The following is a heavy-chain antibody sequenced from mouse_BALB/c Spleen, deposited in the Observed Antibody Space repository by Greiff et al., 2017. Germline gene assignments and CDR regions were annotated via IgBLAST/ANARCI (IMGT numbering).Heavy chain of an antibody. V-gene: IGHV7-3*02. J-gene: IGHJ3*01. Sequence: EVKLMESGGGLVQPGGSLRLSCATSGFTFTDYYMSWVRQPPGKALEWLGFIRNKANGYTTEYSASVKGRFTISRDDSQSILYLQMNTLRAEDSATYYCARDNGDYDWFAYWGQGTLVTVSA. CDR2: IRNKANGYTT. CDR3: ARDNGDYDWFAY. D-gene: IGHD2-13*01. CDR1: GFTFTDYY.